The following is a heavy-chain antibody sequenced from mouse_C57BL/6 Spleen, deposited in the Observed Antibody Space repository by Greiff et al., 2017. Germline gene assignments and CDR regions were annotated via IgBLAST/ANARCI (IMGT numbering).Heavy chain of an antibody. J-gene: IGHJ2*01. CDR1: GFSLSTFGMG. D-gene: IGHD1-1*01. Sequence: QVTLKESGPGILQPSQTLSLTCSFSGFSLSTFGMGVGWIRQPSGKGLEWLAHIWWDDDKYYNPALKSRLTISKDTSKNQVFLKIANVDTADTATYYCARIDPFITTVVDYFDYWGQGTTLTVSS. V-gene: IGHV8-8*01. CDR2: IWWDDDK. CDR3: ARIDPFITTVVDYFDY.